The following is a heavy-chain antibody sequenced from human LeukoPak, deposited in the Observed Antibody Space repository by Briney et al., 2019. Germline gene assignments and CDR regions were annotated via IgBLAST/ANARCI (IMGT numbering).Heavy chain of an antibody. CDR2: ISYDGRNK. CDR1: GFTFSSYG. Sequence: GGSLRLSCAASGFTFSSYGMHWVRQAPGKGLEWVAAISYDGRNKEYVDSVKGGFTISRDNSKNTLYLQMNSLRAEDTAVYYCAKDRGYSHGFEYWGQGTLVTVSS. D-gene: IGHD5-12*01. CDR3: AKDRGYSHGFEY. V-gene: IGHV3-30*18. J-gene: IGHJ4*02.